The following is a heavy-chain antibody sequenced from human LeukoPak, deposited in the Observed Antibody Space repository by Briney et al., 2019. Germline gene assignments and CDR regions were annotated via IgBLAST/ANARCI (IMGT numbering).Heavy chain of an antibody. J-gene: IGHJ4*02. Sequence: PGGSLRLSCAAPGFTFSSYWMHWVRQAPGKGLVWVSRIKRDGSSTNYADSVKGRFTISRDNAKNTLYLQMNSLRAEDTAVYYCARDFNRYYYDSSGYCADYWGQGTLVTVSS. D-gene: IGHD3-22*01. CDR1: GFTFSSYW. CDR3: ARDFNRYYYDSSGYCADY. CDR2: IKRDGSST. V-gene: IGHV3-74*01.